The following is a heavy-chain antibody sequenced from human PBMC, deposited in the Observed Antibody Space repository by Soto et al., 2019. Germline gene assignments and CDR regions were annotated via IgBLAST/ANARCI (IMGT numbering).Heavy chain of an antibody. CDR3: AIVNSSSWYAADAFDI. D-gene: IGHD6-13*01. CDR1: GYTLTELS. Sequence: GASVKVSCKVSGYTLTELSMHWVRQAPGKGLEWMGGFDPEDGETIYAQKFQGRVTMTEDTSTDTAYMELSSLRSEDTAVYYCAIVNSSSWYAADAFDIWGQGTLVTLSS. CDR2: FDPEDGET. V-gene: IGHV1-24*01. J-gene: IGHJ3*02.